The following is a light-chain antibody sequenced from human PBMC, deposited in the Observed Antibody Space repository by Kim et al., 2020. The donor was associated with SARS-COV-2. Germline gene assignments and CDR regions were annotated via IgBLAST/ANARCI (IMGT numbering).Light chain of an antibody. Sequence: LVQTASITCRGGSRRSYYASWYQQKPRPATVLVIYGKNNRPSGIADRFSAASSGHTASLIITGAQAEDEADYYCNSRDSSGNHLEVFGGGTQLTVL. V-gene: IGLV3-19*01. CDR1: SRRSYY. J-gene: IGLJ2*01. CDR3: NSRDSSGNHLEV. CDR2: GKN.